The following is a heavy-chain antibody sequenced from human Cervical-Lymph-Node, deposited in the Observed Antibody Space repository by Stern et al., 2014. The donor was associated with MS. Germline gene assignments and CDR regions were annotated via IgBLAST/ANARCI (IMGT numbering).Heavy chain of an antibody. J-gene: IGHJ4*02. CDR2: IYSDGRT. D-gene: IGHD3-3*01. CDR3: ARAGVWDVLDN. Sequence: EVQLVESGGGLVQPGGSLRLSCAVSGCTVSTNYMNWVRQAPGQGLECVSIIYSDGRTSYADSVKGRFSISRDDSKNTLYLEMNSLRAEDTAVYYCARAGVWDVLDNWGQGTLVTVSS. CDR1: GCTVSTNY. V-gene: IGHV3-53*01.